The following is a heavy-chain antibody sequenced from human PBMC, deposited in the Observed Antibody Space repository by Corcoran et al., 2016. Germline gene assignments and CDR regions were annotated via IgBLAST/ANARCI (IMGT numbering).Heavy chain of an antibody. D-gene: IGHD5-18*01. Sequence: QVQLVQSGAEVKKPGASVKVSCKASGYTFTGYYMNWVRQAPGQGLEWMGWINPNSGSTNYAQKCKGRVTLTRDTSISTAYMELSRLRSDDTAVYYCARDNTGYRDGYPNHFHYWGQGTLVTVSS. CDR2: INPNSGST. CDR3: ARDNTGYRDGYPNHFHY. CDR1: GYTFTGYY. J-gene: IGHJ4*02. V-gene: IGHV1-2*02.